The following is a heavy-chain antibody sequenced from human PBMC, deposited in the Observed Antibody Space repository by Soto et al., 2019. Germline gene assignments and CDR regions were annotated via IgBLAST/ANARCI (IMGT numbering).Heavy chain of an antibody. Sequence: PSETLSLTCNVSGGPIKTGDYYWNWIRQPPGKGLEWIGYVVYSGATNYSPSLKSRVTISMDTSKNQFSLSLTSVTAADTAVYYCARAALSYGHLLSGGQG. CDR1: GGPIKTGDYY. CDR3: ARAALSYGHLLS. J-gene: IGHJ4*02. D-gene: IGHD2-2*01. V-gene: IGHV4-30-4*08. CDR2: VVYSGAT.